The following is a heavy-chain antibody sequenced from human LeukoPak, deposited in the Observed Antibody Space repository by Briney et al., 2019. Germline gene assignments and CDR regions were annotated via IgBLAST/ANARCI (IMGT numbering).Heavy chain of an antibody. Sequence: KPSETLSLTCTVSGGSISSGDYYWSWIRQPPGKGLEWIGYIYYSGSTYYNPSLKSRVTISVDTSKNQFSLKLSSVTAADTAVYYCATHITMRYYQEIWGQGTMVTVSS. D-gene: IGHD3-22*01. CDR3: ATHITMRYYQEI. CDR2: IYYSGST. CDR1: GGSISSGDYY. V-gene: IGHV4-30-4*01. J-gene: IGHJ3*02.